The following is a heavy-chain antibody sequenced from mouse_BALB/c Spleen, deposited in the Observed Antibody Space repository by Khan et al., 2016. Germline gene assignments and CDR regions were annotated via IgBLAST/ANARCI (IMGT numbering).Heavy chain of an antibody. J-gene: IGHJ2*01. CDR2: INPYNGDT. V-gene: IGHV1-37*01. CDR3: GRSRDYGSLDY. Sequence: VQLQQSGPELVKPGASVKISCKASGYSFTGYLMNWVKQSHGKSLEWIGRINPYNGDTFYNQKFKGKATLTVDKSSSTAHMAVLSLTSDDSAVYCCGRSRDYGSLDYWGQGTTLTVSS. D-gene: IGHD1-1*01. CDR1: GYSFTGYL.